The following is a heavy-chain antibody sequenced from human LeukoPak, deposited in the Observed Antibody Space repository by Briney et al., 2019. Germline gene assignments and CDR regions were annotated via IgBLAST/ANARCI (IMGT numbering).Heavy chain of an antibody. CDR2: IYYSGST. J-gene: IGHJ4*02. CDR1: GGSISSYY. CDR3: ARHGYSSGWYNY. D-gene: IGHD6-19*01. V-gene: IGHV4-59*08. Sequence: SETLSLTCTVSGGSISSYYWSWIRQPPGKGLEWIGYIYYSGSTNYNPSLKSRVTISVDTSKNQLSLKLSSVTAADTAVYYCARHGYSSGWYNYWGQGTLVTVSS.